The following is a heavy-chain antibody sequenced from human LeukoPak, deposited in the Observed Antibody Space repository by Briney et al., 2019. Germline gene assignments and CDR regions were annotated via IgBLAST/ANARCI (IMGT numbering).Heavy chain of an antibody. CDR2: ITSSSSAV. CDR1: GFTFYTYS. J-gene: IGHJ4*02. Sequence: GGSLRLSCAASGFTFYTYSMNWVRQAPGKGLEWVAYITSSSSAVYYADSVKGRFTISRDNAKNSVDLQMNSLRVDDTAVYYCARADADYWGQGTLVTVSA. CDR3: ARADADY. V-gene: IGHV3-48*04.